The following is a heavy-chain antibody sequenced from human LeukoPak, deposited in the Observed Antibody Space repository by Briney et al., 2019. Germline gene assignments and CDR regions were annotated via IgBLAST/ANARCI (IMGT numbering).Heavy chain of an antibody. V-gene: IGHV3-23*01. J-gene: IGHJ5*02. CDR1: GFAFGVHA. CDR2: IGSGAHL. Sequence: PGGSLRLSCVGSGFAFGVHAMSWVRQAPGKGPEWVAAIGSGAHLFYAESVKGRFTISRDDPRNTVWLQMNSLRAEDTALYYCAKDWTPHNRVYDCLDAWGQGTQVTVSS. CDR3: AKDWTPHNRVYDCLDA. D-gene: IGHD3-16*01.